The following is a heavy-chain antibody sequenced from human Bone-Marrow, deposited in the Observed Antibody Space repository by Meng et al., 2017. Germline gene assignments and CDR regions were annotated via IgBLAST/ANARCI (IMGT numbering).Heavy chain of an antibody. CDR1: GDSITSGGYY. CDR2: NYYSGST. V-gene: IGHV4-31*03. D-gene: IGHD6-13*01. Sequence: QVQPPESGPGLVKPPQTLSLACTVSGDSITSGGYYWTWIRQHPGKGLEWIGYNYYSGSTSYNPSLKNRLSISIDTSKNQFSLKLSSVTAADTAVYYCARGPLSAAGTMGYFQHWGQGTLVTVSS. J-gene: IGHJ1*01. CDR3: ARGPLSAAGTMGYFQH.